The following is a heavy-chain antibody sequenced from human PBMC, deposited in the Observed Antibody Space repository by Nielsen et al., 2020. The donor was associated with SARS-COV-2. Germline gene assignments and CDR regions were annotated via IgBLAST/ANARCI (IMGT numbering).Heavy chain of an antibody. CDR1: GFTFSDYG. CDR2: ISNNGDRT. J-gene: IGHJ4*02. CDR3: ARGSFGELLSPFDY. Sequence: GESLKISCSASGFTFSDYGMHWVRQAPGKGLKYVSAISNNGDRTYYADSVKGRFTMSRDNAKNSLFLQMNSLRAEDTAVYYCARGSFGELLSPFDYWGRGTLVTVSS. V-gene: IGHV3-64*04. D-gene: IGHD3-10*01.